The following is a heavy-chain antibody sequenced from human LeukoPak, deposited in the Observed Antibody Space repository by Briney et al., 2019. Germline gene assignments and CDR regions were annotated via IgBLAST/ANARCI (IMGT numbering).Heavy chain of an antibody. CDR1: GFTFTSYA. D-gene: IGHD4-23*01. J-gene: IGHJ4*02. CDR3: ARDPYGGNSGPDY. Sequence: GGSLRLSCAASGFTFTSYALHWVRQAPGKGLEWVALISYDGSTKYYADSLKGRFTISRDNAKNSLYLQMNSLRDEDTAMYYCARDPYGGNSGPDYWGQGTLVTVSS. CDR2: ISYDGSTK. V-gene: IGHV3-30-3*01.